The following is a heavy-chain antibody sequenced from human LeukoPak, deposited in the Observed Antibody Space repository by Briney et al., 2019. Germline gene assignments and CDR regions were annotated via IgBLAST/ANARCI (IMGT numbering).Heavy chain of an antibody. Sequence: TGGSLRLSCAASGFTVSSNYMSWVRQAPGKGLEWVSVIYSGGSTYYADSVKGRFTISRDNSKNTLYLQMNSLRAEDTAVYYCAKGVGYCSGGSCQQFDYWGQGTLVTVSS. CDR3: AKGVGYCSGGSCQQFDY. J-gene: IGHJ4*02. CDR2: IYSGGST. CDR1: GFTVSSNY. D-gene: IGHD2-15*01. V-gene: IGHV3-66*01.